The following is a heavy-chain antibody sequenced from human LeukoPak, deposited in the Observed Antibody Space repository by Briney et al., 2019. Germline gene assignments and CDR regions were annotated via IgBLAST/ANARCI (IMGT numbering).Heavy chain of an antibody. J-gene: IGHJ4*02. CDR1: GDSFISHS. CDR3: VREYDSRARFDS. D-gene: IGHD4-11*01. Sequence: GGSLRLSCAGSGDSFISHSMIWVRQAPGKGLEWISYIGYSGSPIYYADSVKGRFGISRDDAKTSLYLHMNSLRAEDTAFYYCVREYDSRARFDSWGQGILVTVSS. CDR2: IGYSGSPI. V-gene: IGHV3-48*01.